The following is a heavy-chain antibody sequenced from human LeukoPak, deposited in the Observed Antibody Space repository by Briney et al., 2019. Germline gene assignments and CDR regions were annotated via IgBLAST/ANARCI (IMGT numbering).Heavy chain of an antibody. CDR1: GYTFTSYD. V-gene: IGHV1-8*01. CDR2: MNPNSGNT. Sequence: ASVKVSCKASGYTFTSYDINWVRQATGQGLEWMGWMNPNSGNTGYAQKFQGRVTMTRDTSTSTVYMELSSLRSEDTAVYYCASLSGYEHFFDYWGQGTLVTVSS. CDR3: ASLSGYEHFFDY. D-gene: IGHD5-12*01. J-gene: IGHJ4*02.